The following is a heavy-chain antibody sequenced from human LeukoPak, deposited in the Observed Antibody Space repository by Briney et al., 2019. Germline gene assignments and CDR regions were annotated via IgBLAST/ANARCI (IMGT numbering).Heavy chain of an antibody. J-gene: IGHJ4*02. D-gene: IGHD6-19*01. CDR3: AAAAVAVDY. Sequence: SETLSLTCTVSGGSISSSSYYWGWIRQPPGKGLEWIGSIYYSGGTYYNPSLKSRVTISVDTSKNQFSLKLSSVTAADTAVYYCAAAAVAVDYWGQGTLVTVSS. CDR1: GGSISSSSYY. V-gene: IGHV4-39*07. CDR2: IYYSGGT.